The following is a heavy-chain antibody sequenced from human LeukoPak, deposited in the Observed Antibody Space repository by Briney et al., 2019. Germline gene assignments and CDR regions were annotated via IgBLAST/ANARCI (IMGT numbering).Heavy chain of an antibody. D-gene: IGHD3-3*01. CDR3: ARVYYDFWSGYSPYDY. J-gene: IGHJ4*02. V-gene: IGHV3-30-3*01. CDR1: GFTFSSYA. CDR2: ISYDGSNK. Sequence: GRSLRLSCAASGFTFSSYAMHWVRQAPGKGLEWVAVISYDGSNKYYADSVKGRFTISRDNSKNTLYLQMNILRAEDTAVYYCARVYYDFWSGYSPYDYWGQGTLVTVSS.